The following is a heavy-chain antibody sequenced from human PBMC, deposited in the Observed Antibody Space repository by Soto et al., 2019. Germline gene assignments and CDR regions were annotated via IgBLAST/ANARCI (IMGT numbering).Heavy chain of an antibody. D-gene: IGHD4-17*01. CDR3: AKPGLSQAYGDLKSPHKPYYYYSYYMDV. CDR2: ISGSGGST. V-gene: IGHV3-23*01. J-gene: IGHJ6*03. CDR1: GFTFSSYA. Sequence: GGSLRLSCAASGFTFSSYAMSWVRQAPGKGLEWVSAISGSGGSTYYADSLKGRFTISRDNSKNTLYLQMNSLRAEDTAVYYCAKPGLSQAYGDLKSPHKPYYYYSYYMDVGGKGTTATASS.